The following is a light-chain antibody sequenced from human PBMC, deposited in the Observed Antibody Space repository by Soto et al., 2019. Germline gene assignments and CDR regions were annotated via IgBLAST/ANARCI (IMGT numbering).Light chain of an antibody. CDR3: QQYGSSMWT. Sequence: EIVLTHSPGTLSLSPWERATLSCRASQSVSSSYLAWYQQKPGQAPRLLIHDASSRATGISDRFTGSGSGTDFTLTITTLEPEDFAVYYCQQYGSSMWTFGQGTKVDIK. CDR2: DAS. V-gene: IGKV3-20*01. J-gene: IGKJ1*01. CDR1: QSVSSSY.